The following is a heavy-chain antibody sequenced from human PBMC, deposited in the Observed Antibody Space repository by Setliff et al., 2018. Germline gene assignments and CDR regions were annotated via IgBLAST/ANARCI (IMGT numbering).Heavy chain of an antibody. Sequence: SETLSLTCTVSDGPISSSNYYWGWIRQPPGKGLEWIGSINYRGNTHDNPSLRSRVTMSVDTSKSHFSLRVNSVTAADTALYYCARSPSSGSYWNARPFYSDRWGQGTLVTVSS. CDR2: INYRGNT. J-gene: IGHJ5*02. D-gene: IGHD3-10*01. CDR1: DGPISSSNYY. V-gene: IGHV4-39*02. CDR3: ARSPSSGSYWNARPFYSDR.